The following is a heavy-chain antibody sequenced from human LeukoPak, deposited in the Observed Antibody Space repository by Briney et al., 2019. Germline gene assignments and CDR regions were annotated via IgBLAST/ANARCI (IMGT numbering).Heavy chain of an antibody. Sequence: GGSLRLSCAASGFIFRSSAMSWVRQAPGKGLEWVSGISDSGDSTYYADSVKGRFTISRDNSKNTLYLQMNTLRAEDTAVYYCASNWGGYYYYGMDVWGQGTTVTISS. J-gene: IGHJ6*02. D-gene: IGHD7-27*01. CDR2: ISDSGDST. CDR3: ASNWGGYYYYGMDV. V-gene: IGHV3-23*01. CDR1: GFIFRSSA.